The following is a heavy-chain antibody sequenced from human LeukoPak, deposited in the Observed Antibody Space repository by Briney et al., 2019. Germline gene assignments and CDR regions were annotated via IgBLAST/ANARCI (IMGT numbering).Heavy chain of an antibody. CDR2: ISSSGDTI. CDR3: ARELRFLEWLPFDY. J-gene: IGHJ4*02. Sequence: GGSLRLSCAASRFTFSDYYMSWIRQAPGKGLEWVSYISSSGDTIYYADSVKGRFTISRDNAKNSLYLQMNSLRAEDTAVYYCARELRFLEWLPFDYWGQGTLVTVSS. V-gene: IGHV3-11*04. CDR1: RFTFSDYY. D-gene: IGHD3-3*01.